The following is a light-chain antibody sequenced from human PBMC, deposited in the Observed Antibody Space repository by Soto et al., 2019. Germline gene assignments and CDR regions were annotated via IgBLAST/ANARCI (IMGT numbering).Light chain of an antibody. CDR1: KIGSKS. Sequence: SYELTQPPSVSVAPGKTARITCGGNKIGSKSVHWYPQKPGQAPVLVIYYDSDRPSGIPERFSGSNSGNTATLTISRVEAGDEADYYCQVWDSSSDHVVFGGGTKVTVL. V-gene: IGLV3-21*04. CDR3: QVWDSSSDHVV. CDR2: YDS. J-gene: IGLJ2*01.